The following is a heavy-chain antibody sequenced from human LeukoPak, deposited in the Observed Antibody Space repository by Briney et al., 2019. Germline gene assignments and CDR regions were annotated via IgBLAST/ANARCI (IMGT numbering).Heavy chain of an antibody. J-gene: IGHJ5*02. V-gene: IGHV1-18*01. CDR2: ISAYNGNT. D-gene: IGHD3-10*01. CDR3: ARDGGSGSYYNRGGNWFDP. Sequence: ASVKVSCKASGYTFTSYGISWVRQAPGQGLEWMGWISAYNGNTNYAQKFQGRVTMTRNTSISTAYMELSSLRSEDTAVYYCARDGGSGSYYNRGGNWFDPWGQGTLVTVSS. CDR1: GYTFTSYG.